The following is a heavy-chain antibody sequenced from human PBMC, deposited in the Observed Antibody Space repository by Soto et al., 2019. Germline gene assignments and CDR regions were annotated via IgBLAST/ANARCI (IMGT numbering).Heavy chain of an antibody. CDR2: INPGGAST. D-gene: IGHD1-26*01. CDR1: GFTFSRYY. J-gene: IGHJ5*02. V-gene: IGHV1-46*01. CDR3: ARDNSESNSWWFDP. Sequence: GASVKVSCKASGFTFSRYYMHWIRQAPGQGLEWMGIINPGGASTNYAQKFQGRVTLTRDTSTSTVSMEVSSLRSEDTAVYYCARDNSESNSWWFDPWGQGTLVTVSS.